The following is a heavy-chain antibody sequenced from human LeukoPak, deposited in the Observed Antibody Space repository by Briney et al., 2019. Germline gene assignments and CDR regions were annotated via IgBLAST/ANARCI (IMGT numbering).Heavy chain of an antibody. V-gene: IGHV4-4*07. CDR1: GGSISSYY. CDR3: ARGAQQLGVAVLGPGYFDL. Sequence: SETLSLTCTVSGGSISSYYWSWIRQPAGKGLEWIGRIYTSGSTNYNPSLKNRVTMSVDTSKNQFSLKLSSVTAADTAVYYCARGAQQLGVAVLGPGYFDLWGRGTLVTVSS. D-gene: IGHD6-13*01. CDR2: IYTSGST. J-gene: IGHJ2*01.